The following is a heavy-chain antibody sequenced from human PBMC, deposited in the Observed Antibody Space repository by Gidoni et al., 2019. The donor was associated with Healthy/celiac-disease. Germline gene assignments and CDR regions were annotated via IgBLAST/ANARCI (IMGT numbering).Heavy chain of an antibody. J-gene: IGHJ6*02. Sequence: QVQLQQWGAGLLKPSETLSLTCAVYGGSFIVYYWSWIRQPPGKGLEWIGEINHSGSTNYNPSLKSRVTISVDTSKNQFSLKLSSVTAADTAVYYCARIRDFWSGYYSYYYYGMDVWGQGTTVTVSS. V-gene: IGHV4-34*01. CDR2: INHSGST. D-gene: IGHD3-3*01. CDR3: ARIRDFWSGYYSYYYYGMDV. CDR1: GGSFIVYY.